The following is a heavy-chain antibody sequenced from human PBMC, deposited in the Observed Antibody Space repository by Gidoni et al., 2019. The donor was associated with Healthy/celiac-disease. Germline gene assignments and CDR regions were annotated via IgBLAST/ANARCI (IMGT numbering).Heavy chain of an antibody. V-gene: IGHV3-21*01. Sequence: EVQLVESGGGLVKPGGSLRLSCAASGFTFSSYSMNWVRQAPGKGLEWVSSISSSSSYIYYADSVKGRFTISRDNAKNSLYLQMNSLRAEDTAVYYCARTGAAGNDAFDIWGQGTMVTVSS. CDR2: ISSSSSYI. J-gene: IGHJ3*02. CDR3: ARTGAAGNDAFDI. CDR1: GFTFSSYS. D-gene: IGHD6-13*01.